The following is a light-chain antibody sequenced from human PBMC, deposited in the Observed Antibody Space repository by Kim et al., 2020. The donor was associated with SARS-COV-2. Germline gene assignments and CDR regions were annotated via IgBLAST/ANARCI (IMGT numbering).Light chain of an antibody. CDR1: TGAVTSGHY. CDR3: LLSYSGARV. CDR2: DTR. Sequence: PGGTVTLSCGSSTGAVTSGHYPYRFQQKPGQAPRTLIYDTRNKHSWTPARFSGSLLGGKAALTLSGAQAEDEAEYYCLLSYSGARVFGGGTQLTVL. J-gene: IGLJ3*02. V-gene: IGLV7-46*01.